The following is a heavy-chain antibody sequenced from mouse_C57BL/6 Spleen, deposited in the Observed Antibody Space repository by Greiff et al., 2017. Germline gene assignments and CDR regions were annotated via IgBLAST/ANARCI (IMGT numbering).Heavy chain of an antibody. J-gene: IGHJ4*01. V-gene: IGHV3-6*01. Sequence: ESGPGLVKPSQSLSLTCSVTGYSITSGYYWNWIRQFPGNKLEWMGYISYDGSNHYNPSLKNRISITRDTSKNQFFLKLNSVTTEDTATYYCASSSYYAMDYWGQGTSDTVSS. CDR1: GYSITSGYY. CDR3: ASSSYYAMDY. CDR2: ISYDGSN.